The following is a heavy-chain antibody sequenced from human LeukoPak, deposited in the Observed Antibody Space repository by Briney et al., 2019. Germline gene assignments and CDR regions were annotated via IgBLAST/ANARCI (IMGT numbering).Heavy chain of an antibody. Sequence: ASVKVSCKASGYTFTRHYMHWVRQAPGQGLEWVGVINPSGLWSSSAQKFQGRVTMTRDTSTSTDYMELRSLRSDDTAVYYCARARRVRGVHTLYYYYYYYMDVWGKGTTVTISS. CDR2: INPSGLWS. CDR1: GYTFTRHY. CDR3: ARARRVRGVHTLYYYYYYYMDV. D-gene: IGHD3-10*01. J-gene: IGHJ6*03. V-gene: IGHV1-46*01.